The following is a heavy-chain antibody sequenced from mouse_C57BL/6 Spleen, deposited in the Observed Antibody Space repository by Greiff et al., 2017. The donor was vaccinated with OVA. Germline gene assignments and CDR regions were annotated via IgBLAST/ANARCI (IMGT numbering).Heavy chain of an antibody. CDR1: GYTFTSYW. J-gene: IGHJ2*01. V-gene: IGHV1-55*01. CDR2: IYPGSGST. Sequence: QVQLQQPGAELVKPGASVKMSCKASGYTFTSYWITWVKQRPGQGLEWIGDIYPGSGSTNYNEKFKSKATLTVDTSSSTAYMQLSRLTSEDSAVYCCARGGGGNWVYYFDYWGQGTTLTVSS. CDR3: ARGGGGNWVYYFDY. D-gene: IGHD4-1*01.